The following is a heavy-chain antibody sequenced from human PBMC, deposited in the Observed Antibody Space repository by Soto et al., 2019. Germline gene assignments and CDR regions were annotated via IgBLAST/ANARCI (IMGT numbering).Heavy chain of an antibody. J-gene: IGHJ5*02. V-gene: IGHV4-31*03. CDR2: IYYSGST. CDR3: ARGGIVVVVAAFDP. D-gene: IGHD2-15*01. CDR1: GGSITSGGYY. Sequence: QVQLQESGPGLVKPSQTLSLTCTVSGGSITSGGYYWSWIRQHPGKGLEWIGYIYYSGSTYYSPSLKNRVIVSLDTSKNQFSLKLSSVTAADTAIYYCARGGIVVVVAAFDPWGQGTLVTVSS.